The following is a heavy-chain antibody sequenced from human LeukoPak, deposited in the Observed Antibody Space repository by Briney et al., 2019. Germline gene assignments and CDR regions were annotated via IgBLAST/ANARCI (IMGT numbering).Heavy chain of an antibody. D-gene: IGHD5-18*01. CDR3: ARDPAESGYRYGFFDY. J-gene: IGHJ4*02. V-gene: IGHV3-30*04. Sequence: GGSLRLSCAASGFTFSTYAIHWVRQAPGKGLEWVTLISYDGTHKYYADSVKGRFTISRDNSKNTLYPQMNSLRVEDTAVYYCARDPAESGYRYGFFDYWGQGSLVTVSS. CDR1: GFTFSTYA. CDR2: ISYDGTHK.